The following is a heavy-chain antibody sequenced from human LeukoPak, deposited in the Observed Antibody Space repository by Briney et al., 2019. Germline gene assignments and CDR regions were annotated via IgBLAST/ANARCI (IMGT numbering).Heavy chain of an antibody. V-gene: IGHV3-66*02. CDR3: ARVFTAMANYYYYMDV. CDR1: GVIASSNY. J-gene: IGHJ6*03. Sequence: GSLRLSCAASGVIASSNYMRWVRHAPGRGLEWVSVIYSGGSTYYADSVKGRFTISRDNSKNTLYLQMNSLRAEDTAVYYCARVFTAMANYYYYMDVWGKGTTVTVSS. CDR2: IYSGGST. D-gene: IGHD5-18*01.